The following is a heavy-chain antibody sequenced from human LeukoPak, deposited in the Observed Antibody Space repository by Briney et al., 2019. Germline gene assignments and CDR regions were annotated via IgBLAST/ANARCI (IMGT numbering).Heavy chain of an antibody. CDR1: GGSISSSSYY. J-gene: IGHJ4*02. D-gene: IGHD1-26*01. Sequence: PSETLSFTCTVSGGSISSSSYYWGWIRQPPGKGLEWIGSIYYSGSTYYNPSLKSRVTISVDTSKNQFSLKLSSVTAADTAVYYCARGSYRFDYWGQGTLVTVSS. V-gene: IGHV4-39*07. CDR3: ARGSYRFDY. CDR2: IYYSGST.